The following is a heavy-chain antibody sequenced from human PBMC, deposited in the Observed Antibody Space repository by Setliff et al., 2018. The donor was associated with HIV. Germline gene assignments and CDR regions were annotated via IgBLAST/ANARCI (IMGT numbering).Heavy chain of an antibody. Sequence: SETLSLTCSVSGASINSGSYYWTWIRQHPGKGLEWIGYIYYSGSTYYNPSLKSRVTISVEMSKKQFSLKLSSVTAADTAMYYCARGLGGYYSYFDYWGQGTLVTVSS. D-gene: IGHD3-3*01. CDR2: IYYSGST. J-gene: IGHJ4*02. CDR3: ARGLGGYYSYFDY. CDR1: GASINSGSYY. V-gene: IGHV4-31*03.